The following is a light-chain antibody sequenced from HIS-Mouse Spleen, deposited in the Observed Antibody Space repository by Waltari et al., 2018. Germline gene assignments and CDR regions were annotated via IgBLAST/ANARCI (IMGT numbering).Light chain of an antibody. J-gene: IGLJ3*02. CDR3: SSYTSSSTRV. V-gene: IGLV2-14*03. Sequence: QSALTQPPSASGSPGQSVTITCTGTSSDVGGYNYVSWYQHHPSKAPKLMIYDVSNRPSGVSNRFSGSKSGNTASLTISGLQAEDEADYYCSSYTSSSTRVFGGGTKLTVL. CDR1: SSDVGGYNY. CDR2: DVS.